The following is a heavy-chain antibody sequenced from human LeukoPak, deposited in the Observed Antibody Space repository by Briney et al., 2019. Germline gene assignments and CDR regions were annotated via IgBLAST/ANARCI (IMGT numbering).Heavy chain of an antibody. CDR2: IQYDGSNE. J-gene: IGHJ6*03. D-gene: IGHD3-16*01. V-gene: IGHV3-30*02. CDR3: AKVGAGRIKGYYYYYMDV. CDR1: RFTFSSYG. Sequence: GGSLRLSCAASRFTFSSYGMHWVRQAPGKGLEWVAYIQYDGSNEQYADSVKGRFSISRDSSKNILYLQMNSLRAEDTAVYYCAKVGAGRIKGYYYYYMDVWGKGTTVTVSS.